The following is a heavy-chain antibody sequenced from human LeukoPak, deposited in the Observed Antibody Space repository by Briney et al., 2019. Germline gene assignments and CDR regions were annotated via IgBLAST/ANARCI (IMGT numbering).Heavy chain of an antibody. CDR2: IVGNGRTA. J-gene: IGHJ4*02. CDR1: GFTFSNYA. V-gene: IGHV3-23*01. Sequence: GGSLRLSCADSGFTFSNYAIKWVRQAPGKGLEWVSIIVGNGRTAYSDSAKGRFTISRDNSKNTVHLQMDNLISEDTAVYYCAKDYRPDGFNDIDYWGQGTQVTVSS. CDR3: AKDYRPDGFNDIDY. D-gene: IGHD5-24*01.